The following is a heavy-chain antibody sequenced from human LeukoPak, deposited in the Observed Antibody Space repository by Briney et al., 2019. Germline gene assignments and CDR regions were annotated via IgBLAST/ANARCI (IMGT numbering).Heavy chain of an antibody. CDR2: ISYDGSNK. D-gene: IGHD5-12*01. V-gene: IGHV3-30-3*01. CDR3: ATLASSTEDYLHY. Sequence: PGRSLRLSCAASGFTFSSYAMHWVRQAPGKGLEWVAVISYDGSNKYYADSVKGRFTISRDNSKNTLYLQMNSLRAEDTAVYYCATLASSTEDYLHYWGQGTLVTVYS. J-gene: IGHJ4*02. CDR1: GFTFSSYA.